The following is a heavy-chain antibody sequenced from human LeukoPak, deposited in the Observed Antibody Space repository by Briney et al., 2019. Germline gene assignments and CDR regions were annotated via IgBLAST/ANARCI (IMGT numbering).Heavy chain of an antibody. CDR2: IIPIFGTA. J-gene: IGHJ4*02. CDR3: ASNAGQAVQNAYYDILAGYYPF. D-gene: IGHD3-9*01. Sequence: WASVKLSCKASGGTFSRYAISWVRQAPGQGLEWMGGIIPIFGTANYAQKFQGRVTITADESTSTAYMELSSLRSEDTAVYYCASNAGQAVQNAYYDILAGYYPFWGQGTLVTVSS. CDR1: GGTFSRYA. V-gene: IGHV1-69*13.